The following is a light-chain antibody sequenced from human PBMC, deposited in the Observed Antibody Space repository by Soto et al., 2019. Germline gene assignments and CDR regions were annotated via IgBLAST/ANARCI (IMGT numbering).Light chain of an antibody. CDR3: QQYGSSPRT. CDR2: GAS. CDR1: QSVSSSY. J-gene: IGKJ1*01. Sequence: EIVLTQSPGTLSLSPGERVTLSCRASQSVSSSYLAWYQHKPGQAPRPLIYGASSRATGIPDRFSGSGSGTDFTLTISRLEPEDFVVYYCQQYGSSPRTFGQGTKVEIK. V-gene: IGKV3-20*01.